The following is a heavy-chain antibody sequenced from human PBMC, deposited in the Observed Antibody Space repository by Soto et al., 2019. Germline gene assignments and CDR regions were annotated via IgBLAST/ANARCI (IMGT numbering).Heavy chain of an antibody. CDR2: IYSDNNT. CDR1: GFTVSSDS. J-gene: IGHJ6*02. Sequence: EVQLVETGGDLIQPGGSLRLSCAASGFTVSSDSMTWVRQAPGKGLEWISIIYSDNNTDYADSVKGRFSISRDTSKNILYLQMNSRRAEDMSEYYCARHYSAMGVWGQGTTVTVSS. CDR3: ARHYSAMGV. V-gene: IGHV3-53*02.